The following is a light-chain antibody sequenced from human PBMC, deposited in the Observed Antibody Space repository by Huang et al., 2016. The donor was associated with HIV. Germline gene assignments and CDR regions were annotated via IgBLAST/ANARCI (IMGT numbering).Light chain of an antibody. CDR1: QSVSSN. CDR2: GAS. CDR3: QQYNDWPPT. J-gene: IGKJ1*01. Sequence: EIVMTQSPATLSVSPGERATLSCRASQSVSSNLAWYQQKPGQAPRLLIYGASTRATCSPSRFSGSGSATEFTLTISSLQSEDFAVYYCQQYNDWPPTFGQGTKVEIK. V-gene: IGKV3-15*01.